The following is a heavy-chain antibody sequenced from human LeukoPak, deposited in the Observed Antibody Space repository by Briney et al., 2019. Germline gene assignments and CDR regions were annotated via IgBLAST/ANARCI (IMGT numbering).Heavy chain of an antibody. V-gene: IGHV1-2*06. Sequence: GASVKVSCKASGYTFTGYYMHWVRQAPGQGLEWMGRINPNNGDTNYAQNFQGRVTMTRDTSISTAYMELSRLTSDDTAVYNCARVGIPSTTSFDYWGQGALVTVSS. J-gene: IGHJ4*02. CDR2: INPNNGDT. CDR1: GYTFTGYY. CDR3: ARVGIPSTTSFDY. D-gene: IGHD2-2*01.